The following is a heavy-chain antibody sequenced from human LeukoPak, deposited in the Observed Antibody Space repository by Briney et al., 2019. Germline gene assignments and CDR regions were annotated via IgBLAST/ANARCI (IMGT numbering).Heavy chain of an antibody. V-gene: IGHV3-74*01. CDR2: INTDTRGT. Sequence: GGSLRLSCAASGFTFSDYWMHWVRQAPGKGLVWVSIINTDTRGTYYADSVKGRFTISRDNAKNTLYLQMNSLTAGDTAVYYCARAGAYRFDSWGQGTLVTVSS. CDR3: ARAGAYRFDS. J-gene: IGHJ4*02. CDR1: GFTFSDYW. D-gene: IGHD3-16*01.